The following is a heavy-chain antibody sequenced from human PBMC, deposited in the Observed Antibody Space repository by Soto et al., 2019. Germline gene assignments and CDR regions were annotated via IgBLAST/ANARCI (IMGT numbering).Heavy chain of an antibody. Sequence: AASVKVSCKASGYTFTGYYMHWVRQAPGQGLEWMGWINPNSGGTNYAQKFQGRVTMTRDTSISTAYMELSRLRSDDTAVYYCARALLRRLNRFDPWGQGTLVTVSS. D-gene: IGHD5-12*01. CDR2: INPNSGGT. V-gene: IGHV1-2*02. CDR3: ARALLRRLNRFDP. CDR1: GYTFTGYY. J-gene: IGHJ5*02.